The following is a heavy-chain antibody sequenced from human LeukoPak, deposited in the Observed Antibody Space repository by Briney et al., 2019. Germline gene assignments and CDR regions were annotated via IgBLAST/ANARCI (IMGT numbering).Heavy chain of an antibody. D-gene: IGHD1-26*01. Sequence: ASVKVSCKASGYTFTSYAMHWVRQAPGQRLEWMGWINAGNGNTKYSQKFQGRVTITRDTSASTAYMELSSLRSEDTAVYYCAREGSGSYPRWLDYWGQGTLVTVSS. CDR3: AREGSGSYPRWLDY. J-gene: IGHJ4*02. V-gene: IGHV1-3*01. CDR1: GYTFTSYA. CDR2: INAGNGNT.